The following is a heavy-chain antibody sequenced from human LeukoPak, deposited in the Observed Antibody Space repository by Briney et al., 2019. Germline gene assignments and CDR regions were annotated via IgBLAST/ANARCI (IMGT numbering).Heavy chain of an antibody. CDR2: ISSTSSTI. J-gene: IGHJ3*01. V-gene: IGHV3-48*01. D-gene: IGHD2-2*01. CDR1: GFSFSSYN. CDR3: ARRYCSTSSCISAFDV. Sequence: PGGSLRPSCEASGFSFSSYNMNWVRQAPGKGLEWVSYISSTSSTIYYADSVKGRFTISRDNAKNSLYLQMNSLRAEDTAVYYCARRYCSTSSCISAFDVWGQGTMVTVSS.